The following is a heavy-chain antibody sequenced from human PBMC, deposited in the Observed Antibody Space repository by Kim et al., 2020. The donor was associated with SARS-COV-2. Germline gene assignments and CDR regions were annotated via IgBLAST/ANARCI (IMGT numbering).Heavy chain of an antibody. D-gene: IGHD1-26*01. V-gene: IGHV3-33*01. CDR3: ARSVGGATTWIDF. J-gene: IGHJ4*02. Sequence: YGGSVKGRFTISRDNSKNTLYLQMNSLRAEDTAVYYCARSVGGATTWIDFWGQGTLVTVSS.